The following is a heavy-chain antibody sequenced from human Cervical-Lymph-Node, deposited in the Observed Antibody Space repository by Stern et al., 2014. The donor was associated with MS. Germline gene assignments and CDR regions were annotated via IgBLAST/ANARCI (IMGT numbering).Heavy chain of an antibody. D-gene: IGHD3-10*01. J-gene: IGHJ4*01. CDR2: IYYNGKT. Sequence: QVQLQESGPGLLKPSQTLSLTCTVSGGSISSGDYFWSWVRQPPGKGPEWIGYIYYNGKTYYNPSLKSRVTISIDTSKNQFSLRLSSVTAADTAVYYCARDPAKGMDYWGQGTLVTVSS. CDR3: ARDPAKGMDY. V-gene: IGHV4-30-4*01. CDR1: GGSISSGDYF.